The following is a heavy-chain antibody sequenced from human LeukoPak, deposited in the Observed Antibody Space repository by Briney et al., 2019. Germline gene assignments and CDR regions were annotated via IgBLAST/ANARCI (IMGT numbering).Heavy chain of an antibody. CDR1: GFTFSSYG. V-gene: IGHV3-33*06. Sequence: GGSPRLSCAVSGFTFSSYGMYWVRQAPGKGLEWVAVIWYDGSNKYYADSVKGRFTISRDNSKNTLYLQMNSLRAEDTAVYYCAKGYSGYDWGTDWFDSWGQGTLVTVSS. CDR2: IWYDGSNK. D-gene: IGHD5-12*01. CDR3: AKGYSGYDWGTDWFDS. J-gene: IGHJ5*01.